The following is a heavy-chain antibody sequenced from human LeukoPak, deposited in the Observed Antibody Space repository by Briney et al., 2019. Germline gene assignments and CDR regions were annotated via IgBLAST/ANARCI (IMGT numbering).Heavy chain of an antibody. CDR3: ARGKGARDY. Sequence: ASANVSSKASGYTFTVVGISWARQAPGQGLEWMGWISAYNGDTNYAQNLQGRVTMTTDTSTSTAYMELRSVRSDDTAVYYCARGKGARDYWGQGTLVTVSS. V-gene: IGHV1-18*01. CDR1: GYTFTVVG. CDR2: ISAYNGDT. D-gene: IGHD3-10*01. J-gene: IGHJ4*02.